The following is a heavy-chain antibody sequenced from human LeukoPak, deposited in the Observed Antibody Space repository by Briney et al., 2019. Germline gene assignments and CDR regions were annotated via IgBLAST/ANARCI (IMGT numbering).Heavy chain of an antibody. D-gene: IGHD6-19*01. CDR3: TRDRAVAGIFDY. CDR1: GFTFGDYA. CDR2: IRSKAYGGTT. V-gene: IGHV3-49*04. J-gene: IGHJ4*02. Sequence: GGSLRLSCTASGFTFGDYAMSWVRQAPGKGREWVGFIRSKAYGGTTEYAASVKGRFTISRDDSNSIAYLQMNSLKTEDTDVYYCTRDRAVAGIFDYWGQGTLVTVSS.